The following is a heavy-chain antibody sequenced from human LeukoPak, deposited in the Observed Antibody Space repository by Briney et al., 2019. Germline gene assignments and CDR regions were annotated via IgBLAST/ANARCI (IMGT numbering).Heavy chain of an antibody. CDR1: GGSFSDNSYY. V-gene: IGHV4-61*02. J-gene: IGHJ6*03. CDR3: ARTIMWTNYMDV. CDR2: IYNNGGT. Sequence: SETLSLTYIVSGGSFSDNSYYWSWIRQPAGKGLEWIGRIYNNGGTNYNPSLESRVTISVDPSKGQFSLKLSSVTAADTAIYYCARTIMWTNYMDVWGKGTTVTVSS. D-gene: IGHD2-21*01.